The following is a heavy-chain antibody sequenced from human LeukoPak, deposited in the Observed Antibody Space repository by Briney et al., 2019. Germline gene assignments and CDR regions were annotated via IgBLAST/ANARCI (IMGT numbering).Heavy chain of an antibody. D-gene: IGHD3-10*01. CDR2: IYYSGST. V-gene: IGHV4-39*01. CDR3: ARRGGMVRGVIIYYYLDV. CDR1: GGSISSSSYY. Sequence: SENLSLTCTVSGGSISSSSYYWGWIRQPPGKGLEWIGSIYYSGSTYYNPSLKSRVTISVDTSMNQFSLKLSSVTAADTAVYYCARRGGMVRGVIIYYYLDVWGKGTTVTVSS. J-gene: IGHJ6*03.